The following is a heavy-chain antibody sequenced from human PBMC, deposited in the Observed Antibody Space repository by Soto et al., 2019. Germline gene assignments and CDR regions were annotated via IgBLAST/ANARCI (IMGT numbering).Heavy chain of an antibody. V-gene: IGHV1-69*01. Sequence: QVQLVQSGAEMKKPGSSVKVSCKASGGTFKTYTINWVRQAPGQGLEWMGGIIPMFTTTKYAQRFQDRVTITADESTSTAYMELSSLRSEDTAIYYCARKSKSDYHFDSSDFSDAYDVWGQGTMVTVSS. CDR3: ARKSKSDYHFDSSDFSDAYDV. J-gene: IGHJ3*01. D-gene: IGHD3-22*01. CDR1: GGTFKTYT. CDR2: IIPMFTTT.